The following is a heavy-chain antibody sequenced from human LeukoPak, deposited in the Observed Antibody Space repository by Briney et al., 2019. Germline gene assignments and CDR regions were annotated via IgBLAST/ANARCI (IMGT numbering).Heavy chain of an antibody. CDR1: GFTFDDYG. CDR2: INWNGGST. CDR3: ARYSGYSSSWYGEFDY. Sequence: GGSLRLSCAASGFTFDDYGMSWVRQAPGKGLKWVSGINWNGGSTGYADSVKGRFTISRDNAKNSLYLQMNSLRAEDTALYYCARYSGYSSSWYGEFDYWGQGTLVTVSS. V-gene: IGHV3-20*04. J-gene: IGHJ4*02. D-gene: IGHD6-13*01.